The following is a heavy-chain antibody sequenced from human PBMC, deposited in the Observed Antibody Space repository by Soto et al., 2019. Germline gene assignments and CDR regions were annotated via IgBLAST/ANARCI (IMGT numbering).Heavy chain of an antibody. CDR3: ARGMTTFDHYYMDV. D-gene: IGHD4-17*01. CDR2: IWYDGSNK. J-gene: IGHJ6*03. Sequence: GGSLRLSCAASGVTFSSYGMHWVRQAPGKGMEWVAVIWYDGSNKYYADSVKGRFTISRDNSKNTLYLQMNSLRAEDTAVYYCARGMTTFDHYYMDVWGKGTTVTVSS. V-gene: IGHV3-33*01. CDR1: GVTFSSYG.